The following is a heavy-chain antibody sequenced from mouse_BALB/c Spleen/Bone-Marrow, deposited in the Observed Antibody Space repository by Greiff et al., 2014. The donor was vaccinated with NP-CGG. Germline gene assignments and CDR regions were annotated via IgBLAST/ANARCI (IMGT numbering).Heavy chain of an antibody. CDR2: ISGYYGDA. Sequence: QVHVKQSGAELVRPGVSVKISCKGSGYTFTDYAIHWVKQSHAKSLEWIGLISGYYGDAIYNQKFKGKATMTVDKSSRTAYMDLARLTSEDSAIYYCARSGKVRSAMDYWGQGTSVTVSS. J-gene: IGHJ4*01. CDR3: ARSGKVRSAMDY. CDR1: GYTFTDYA. V-gene: IGHV1-67*01. D-gene: IGHD2-14*01.